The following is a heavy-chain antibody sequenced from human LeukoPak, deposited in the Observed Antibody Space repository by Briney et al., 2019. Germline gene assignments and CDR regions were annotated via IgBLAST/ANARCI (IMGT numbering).Heavy chain of an antibody. Sequence: GGSLRLSCAASGFTFSSYAISWVRQAPGKGLEWGSAISGSGGSTYYADSVKGRLTISRDNSKNTLYLQMNSLRAEDTAVYYCAKGLLWFGEPDTAFDIWGQGTMVTVSS. CDR1: GFTFSSYA. CDR3: AKGLLWFGEPDTAFDI. D-gene: IGHD3-10*01. J-gene: IGHJ3*02. V-gene: IGHV3-23*01. CDR2: ISGSGGST.